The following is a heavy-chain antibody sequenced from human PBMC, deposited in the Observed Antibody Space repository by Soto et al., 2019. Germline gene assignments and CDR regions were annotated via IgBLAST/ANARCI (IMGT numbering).Heavy chain of an antibody. CDR3: VSDRGYGHASVPYS. V-gene: IGHV3-30*03. CDR2: ISYDGSLQ. D-gene: IGHD5-18*01. CDR1: GLAFSSYG. Sequence: QAQLVESGGGVVQPGRSLRLSCAASGLAFSSYGMHWVRQAPSTGLEWVAVISYDGSLQHYADSVKGRFTISRDNSKNMVLLQMSSLRAEDTAVYYCVSDRGYGHASVPYSWGQGTLASVSS. J-gene: IGHJ4*02.